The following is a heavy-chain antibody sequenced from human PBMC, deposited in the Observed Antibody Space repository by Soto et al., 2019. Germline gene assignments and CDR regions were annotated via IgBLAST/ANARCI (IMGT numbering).Heavy chain of an antibody. Sequence: EVQLVESGGGVVQPGGSLRLSCAASGLDFGVYPMNWVRQAPGKGLEWVSYIGSRGFPIYYADSVRGRFAVSRDNANNLAFLQMDTLRTEDTAQYFCATEPFDYWGRGALVTVSS. J-gene: IGHJ4*02. CDR3: ATEPFDY. CDR2: IGSRGFPI. CDR1: GLDFGVYP. V-gene: IGHV3-48*04.